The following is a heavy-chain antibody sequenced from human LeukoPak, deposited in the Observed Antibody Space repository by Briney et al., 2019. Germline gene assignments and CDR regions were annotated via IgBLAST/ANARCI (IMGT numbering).Heavy chain of an antibody. J-gene: IGHJ4*02. V-gene: IGHV3-33*01. D-gene: IGHD2-15*01. CDR3: ARVRYCSGGSCYGGDY. CDR1: GFTFSSYG. CDR2: IWYDGSNK. Sequence: GGSLRLSCAASGFTFSSYGMHWVRQAPGKGLEWVAVIWYDGSNKYYADSVKGRFTISRDNSKNTLYLQMNTLRAEDTAVYYCARVRYCSGGSCYGGDYWGQGTLVTVSS.